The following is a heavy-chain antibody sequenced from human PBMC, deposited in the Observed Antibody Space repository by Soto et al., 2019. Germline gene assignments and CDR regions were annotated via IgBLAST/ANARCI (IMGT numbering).Heavy chain of an antibody. CDR1: GGAFTDYY. V-gene: IGHV4-34*01. D-gene: IGHD3-22*01. Sequence: SETLSLTCAVYGGAFTDYYWTWIRQSPEKGLEWIGEINLNGYTKYSPSLQSRVTLSVDTTRKQVSLRLKSVTAADSAVYYCARGAWDNSAYYFFDHWGQGTRVTV. CDR3: ARGAWDNSAYYFFDH. CDR2: INLNGYT. J-gene: IGHJ4*02.